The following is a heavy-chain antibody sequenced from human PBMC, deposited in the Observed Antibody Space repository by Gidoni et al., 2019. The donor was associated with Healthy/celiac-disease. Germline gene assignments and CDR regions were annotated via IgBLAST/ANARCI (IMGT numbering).Heavy chain of an antibody. V-gene: IGHV3-23*01. J-gene: IGHJ4*02. D-gene: IGHD3-10*01. CDR2: ISGSGGRT. CDR1: GFTFSSYA. CDR3: AKSQTVVQGLVNY. Sequence: EVQLLESGGGLVQPGGSLRLSCAASGFTFSSYAIHGVGQAPGKGLEWVSAISGSGGRTYYADSVKGRFTISRDNSKNTLYLQMNSLRAEDTAVYYCAKSQTVVQGLVNYWGQGTLVTVSS.